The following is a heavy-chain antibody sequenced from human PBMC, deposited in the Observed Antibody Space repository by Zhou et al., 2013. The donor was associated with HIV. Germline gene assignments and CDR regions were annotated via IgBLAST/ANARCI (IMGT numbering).Heavy chain of an antibody. D-gene: IGHD2-2*01. V-gene: IGHV1-69*05. CDR3: ASGRIVVVPAAMDPNYYYYYMDV. J-gene: IGHJ6*03. Sequence: QVQLVQSGAEVKKPGSSVKVSCKASGGTFSSYAISWVRQAPGQGLEWMGGIIPIFGTANYAQKFQGRVTITTDESTSTAYMELSSLRSEDTAVYYCASGRIVVVPAAMDPNYYYYYMDVWGKGTTVTVSS. CDR1: GGTFSSYA. CDR2: IIPIFGTA.